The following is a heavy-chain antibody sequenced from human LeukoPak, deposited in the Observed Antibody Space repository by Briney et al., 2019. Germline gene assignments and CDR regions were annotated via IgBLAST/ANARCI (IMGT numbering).Heavy chain of an antibody. CDR3: ASGADIVVVPAAIRGHNYYYGMDV. CDR1: GYTFTSYG. V-gene: IGHV1-69*13. D-gene: IGHD2-2*02. J-gene: IGHJ6*02. CDR2: IIPIFGTA. Sequence: GASVKVSCKASGYTFTSYGISWVRQAPGQGLEWMGGIIPIFGTANYAQKFQGRVTITADESTSTAYMELSSLRSEDTAVYYCASGADIVVVPAAIRGHNYYYGMDVWGQGTTVTVSS.